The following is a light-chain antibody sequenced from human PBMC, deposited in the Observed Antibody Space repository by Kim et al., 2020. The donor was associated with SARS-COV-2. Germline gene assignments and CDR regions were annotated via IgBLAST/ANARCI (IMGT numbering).Light chain of an antibody. CDR3: RSYTSSSTRV. CDR1: SSDVGGYNY. J-gene: IGLJ3*02. CDR2: DIS. Sequence: GQSITISCTGTSSDVGGYNYVSWYQQHPGKAPKLMIYDISNRPSGVSKRFSGYKSGNTASPTIAGLQAEDEAYYYCRSYTSSSTRVFGGGTQLTVL. V-gene: IGLV2-14*03.